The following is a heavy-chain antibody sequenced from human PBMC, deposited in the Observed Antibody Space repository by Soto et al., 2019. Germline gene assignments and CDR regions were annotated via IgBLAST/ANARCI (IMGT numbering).Heavy chain of an antibody. J-gene: IGHJ6*03. Sequence: GEAPKISWKGSGYRFTSYLIGLGGQIPRKGLEVMGISYPGDSDTRHSTSYQGQVTTSADKSISTAYLQWSSLNASDTAMYYCARLPPIAARLSHYYYYYMDVWGKGTTVTVSS. CDR3: ARLPPIAARLSHYYYYYMDV. CDR2: SYPGDSDT. V-gene: IGHV5-51*01. D-gene: IGHD6-6*01. CDR1: GYRFTSYL.